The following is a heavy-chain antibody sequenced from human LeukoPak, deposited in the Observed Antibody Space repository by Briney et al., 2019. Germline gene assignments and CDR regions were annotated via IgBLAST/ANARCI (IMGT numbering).Heavy chain of an antibody. D-gene: IGHD3-22*01. V-gene: IGHV4-38-2*02. J-gene: IGHJ5*02. CDR1: GYSISSGYY. CDR3: ARQITMIVNWFDP. CDR2: INHSGST. Sequence: SETLSLTCTVSGYSISSGYYWGWIRQPPGKGLEWIGEINHSGSTNYNPSLKSRVTISVDTSKNQLSLKLSSVTAADTAVYYCARQITMIVNWFDPWGQGTLVTVSS.